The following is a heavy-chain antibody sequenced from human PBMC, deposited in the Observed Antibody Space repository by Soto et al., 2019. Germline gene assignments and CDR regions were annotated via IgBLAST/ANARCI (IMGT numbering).Heavy chain of an antibody. D-gene: IGHD6-6*01. CDR1: GFSFDDYV. J-gene: IGHJ6*02. CDR2: ISWSGTNT. Sequence: GGSLRLSCAASGFSFDDYVMHWVRQAPGKGLEWVSGISWSGTNTDYADSVKGRFTISRDNANNSLYLQMNSLRAEDTALYFCAKDLARRVRYHSRMDVWGQGTTVTVYS. V-gene: IGHV3-9*01. CDR3: AKDLARRVRYHSRMDV.